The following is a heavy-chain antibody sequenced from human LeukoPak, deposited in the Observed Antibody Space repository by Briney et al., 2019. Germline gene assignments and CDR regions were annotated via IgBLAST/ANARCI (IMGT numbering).Heavy chain of an antibody. V-gene: IGHV1-46*01. Sequence: GASVKVSCKASGYTVSSYYMDWVRQAPGQGLEWMGVINPSGGSISYAQKFQGRVTMTRDTSTSTVYMELSSLRSEDTAVYYCARAQAWDSSDPNWFDPWGQGTLVTVSS. J-gene: IGHJ5*02. CDR2: INPSGGSI. D-gene: IGHD6-19*01. CDR3: ARAQAWDSSDPNWFDP. CDR1: GYTVSSYY.